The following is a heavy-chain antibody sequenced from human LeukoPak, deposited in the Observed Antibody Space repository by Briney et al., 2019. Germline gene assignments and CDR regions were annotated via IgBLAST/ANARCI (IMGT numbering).Heavy chain of an antibody. CDR3: ARGYCGCDCYSGYNWFDP. CDR2: ISAYNGNT. CDR1: GYTFTSYG. J-gene: IGHJ5*02. Sequence: GASVKVSCKASGYTFTSYGISWVRQAPGQGLEWMGWISAYNGNTNYAQKLQGRVTMTTDTSTSTAYMELRSLRSDDTAVYYCARGYCGCDCYSGYNWFDPWGQGTLVTVSS. V-gene: IGHV1-18*01. D-gene: IGHD2-21*02.